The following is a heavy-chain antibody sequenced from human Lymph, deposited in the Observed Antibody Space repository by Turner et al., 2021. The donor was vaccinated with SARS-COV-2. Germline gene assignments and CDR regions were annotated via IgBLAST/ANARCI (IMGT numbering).Heavy chain of an antibody. J-gene: IGHJ6*02. CDR1: GVSISSQS. Sequence: VQLQESGPGLVRLSETLSLTCPVSGVSISSQSWSWIRQSPGRGLVWLGYFYKIGNIDYNPNLRSRVTISVNTSKNQLSLKLISMTAADTAVYYWARHQGSTSGYDHGMNVWGQGTAVIVSS. V-gene: IGHV4-59*08. CDR3: ARHQGSTSGYDHGMNV. CDR2: FYKIGNI. D-gene: IGHD1-1*01.